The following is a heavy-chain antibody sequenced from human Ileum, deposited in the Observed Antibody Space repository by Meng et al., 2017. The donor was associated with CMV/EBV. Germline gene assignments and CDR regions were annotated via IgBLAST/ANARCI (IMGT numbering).Heavy chain of an antibody. J-gene: IGHJ4*02. CDR3: STGGHYSSD. CDR2: IRSKTDGGTQ. V-gene: IGHV3-15*05. CDR1: GFTFSNAW. Sequence: VEMVGSGGGLVKPGGSLRLSCAASGFTFSNAWMNWVRQAPGKGLEWVGRIRSKTDGGTQDYAAPVNGRFTISRDDSKNMLYLQMNNLKSEDTALYYCSTGGHYSSDWGQGTLVTVSS. D-gene: IGHD3-22*01.